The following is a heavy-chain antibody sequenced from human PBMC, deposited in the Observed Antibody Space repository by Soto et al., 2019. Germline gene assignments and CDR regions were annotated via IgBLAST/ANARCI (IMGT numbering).Heavy chain of an antibody. CDR2: ISYDGSNK. CDR1: GFTFSSYA. D-gene: IGHD3-9*01. V-gene: IGHV3-30-3*01. Sequence: QVPLVESGGGVVQPGRSLRLSCAASGFTFSSYAMHWVRQAPGKGLEWVAVISYDGSNKYYADSVKGRFTISRDNSKNTLYLQMNSLRAEDTAVYYCARDDTYYDILTGYWGLDYWGQGTLVTVSS. J-gene: IGHJ4*02. CDR3: ARDDTYYDILTGYWGLDY.